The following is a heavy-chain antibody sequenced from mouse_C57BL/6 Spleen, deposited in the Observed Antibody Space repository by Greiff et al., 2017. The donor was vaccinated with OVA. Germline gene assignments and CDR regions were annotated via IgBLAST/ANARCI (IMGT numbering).Heavy chain of an antibody. J-gene: IGHJ4*01. V-gene: IGHV1-7*01. CDR3: APYGSRELDYAMDY. D-gene: IGHD1-1*01. CDR2: INPSSGYT. Sequence: VQLQQSGAELAKPGASVKLSCKASGYTFTSYWMHWVKQRPGQGLEWIGYINPSSGYTKYPHPFNDPSTLTADKSSSTAYMQLSSLTYEDSAVYYCAPYGSRELDYAMDYWGQGTSVTVSS. CDR1: GYTFTSYW.